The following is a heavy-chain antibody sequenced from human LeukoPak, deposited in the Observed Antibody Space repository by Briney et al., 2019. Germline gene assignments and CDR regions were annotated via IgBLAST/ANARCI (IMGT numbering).Heavy chain of an antibody. J-gene: IGHJ6*02. CDR3: ARLDSSSWYADYYYGMDV. D-gene: IGHD6-13*01. CDR2: IYYSGST. CDR1: GGSFSGYY. Sequence: SETLSLTCAVYGGSFSGYYWSWIRQPPGKGLEWIGSIYYSGSTYYNPSLKSRVTRSVNTSKNQFSLKLSSVTAADTAVYYCARLDSSSWYADYYYGMDVWGQGTTVTVSS. V-gene: IGHV4-34*01.